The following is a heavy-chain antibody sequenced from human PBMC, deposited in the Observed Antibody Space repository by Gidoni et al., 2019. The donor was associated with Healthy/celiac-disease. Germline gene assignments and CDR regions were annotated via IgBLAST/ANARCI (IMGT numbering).Heavy chain of an antibody. CDR2: IYHSGST. CDR3: ARDGAVAVAGTRD. CDR1: GYSISSGYY. Sequence: QVQLQASGPGLVTPSETLSLTCAVSGYSISSGYYWGWLRQPPGKGLEWIGSIYHSGSTYYNPSLKSRVTISVDTSKNQFSLKLSSVTAADTAVYYCARDGAVAVAGTRDWGQGTLVTVSS. D-gene: IGHD6-19*01. J-gene: IGHJ4*02. V-gene: IGHV4-38-2*02.